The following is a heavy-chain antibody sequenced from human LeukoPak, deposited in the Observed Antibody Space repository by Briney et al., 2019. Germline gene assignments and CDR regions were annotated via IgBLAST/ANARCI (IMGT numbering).Heavy chain of an antibody. V-gene: IGHV1-46*01. D-gene: IGHD3-22*01. CDR1: GYTFTTYY. J-gene: IGHJ4*02. Sequence: GASVKVSCKASGYTFTTYYMHWVRQAPGQGLEWMGIINPSGGSTRYAQKFQGRVTMTRDTSTSTVYMELNSLRCEDTAVYYCARSGSSGPPSDYWGQGTLVTVSS. CDR2: INPSGGST. CDR3: ARSGSSGPPSDY.